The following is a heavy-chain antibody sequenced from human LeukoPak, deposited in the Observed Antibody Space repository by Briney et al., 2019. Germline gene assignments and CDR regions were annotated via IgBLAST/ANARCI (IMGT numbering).Heavy chain of an antibody. J-gene: IGHJ4*02. V-gene: IGHV4-4*02. CDR1: GGSISSNNW. CDR3: ARVNINNWHSCDY. CDR2: IYHSGSP. D-gene: IGHD1-1*01. Sequence: SETLSLTCAVSGGSISSNNWWGWVRQPPGKGLEWIGEIYHSGSPNYDPSLKSRVTISVDKSRNHFSLNLSSVTAADTAVYYCARVNINNWHSCDYWGQGTLVTVSS.